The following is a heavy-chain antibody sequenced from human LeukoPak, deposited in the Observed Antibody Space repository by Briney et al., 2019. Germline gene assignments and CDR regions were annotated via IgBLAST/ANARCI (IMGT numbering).Heavy chain of an antibody. Sequence: SETLSLTCTVSGGSISSYYWSWIRQPPGKGLEWIGYIYYSGSTNYNPSLKSRVTISVDTSKNQFSLKLSSVTAADTAVYFCARGAAGTGAADYWGQGTLVTVSS. CDR2: IYYSGST. CDR1: GGSISSYY. V-gene: IGHV4-59*01. CDR3: ARGAAGTGAADY. D-gene: IGHD6-13*01. J-gene: IGHJ4*02.